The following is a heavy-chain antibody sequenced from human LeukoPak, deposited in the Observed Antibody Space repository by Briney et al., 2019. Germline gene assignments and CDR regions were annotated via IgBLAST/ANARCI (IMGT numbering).Heavy chain of an antibody. CDR1: GFTFSHSW. CDR2: ISGSGGST. D-gene: IGHD3-22*01. J-gene: IGHJ4*02. Sequence: GGSLRLSCVASGFTFSHSWMTWVRQAPGKGLEWVSSISGSGGSTHYADSVKGRFTISRDKTKNTLYLQMNSLRAEDTAVYYCAKSSYYDASGYYREYYFDYWGQGTLVTVSS. CDR3: AKSSYYDASGYYREYYFDY. V-gene: IGHV3-23*01.